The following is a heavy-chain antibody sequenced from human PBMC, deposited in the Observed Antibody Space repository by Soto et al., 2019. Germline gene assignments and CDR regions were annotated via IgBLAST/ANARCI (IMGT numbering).Heavy chain of an antibody. CDR2: INPNSGDT. J-gene: IGHJ6*02. V-gene: IGHV1-2*02. CDR1: GYTFTGYY. Sequence: QVQLVQSGTEVKRPGDSVKVSCKASGYTFTGYYVHWVRQAPGQGLECMGWINPNSGDTDLAPRLQGRVTMNKDTYVGKDYMGLRALTSVNTAEYYCAKGGAIVASGTRVYLYNAIYVWGQGTTVTVSS. D-gene: IGHD6-13*01. CDR3: AKGGAIVASGTRVYLYNAIYV.